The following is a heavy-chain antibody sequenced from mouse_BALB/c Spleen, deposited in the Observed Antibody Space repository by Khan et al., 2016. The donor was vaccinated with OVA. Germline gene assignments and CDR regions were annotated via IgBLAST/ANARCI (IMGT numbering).Heavy chain of an antibody. V-gene: IGHV1-7*01. Sequence: QVQLKESGAELAKPGASVKMSCKASGYTFTSYWMHWIKQRPGQGLEWIGYINPTTGYTNYNQKFKDKATLTADKSSSTAYMQLSSLTSDDSAVYYSARDRIAYWGQGTAVTVSS. CDR2: INPTTGYT. CDR3: ARDRIAY. CDR1: GYTFTSYW. J-gene: IGHJ2*01.